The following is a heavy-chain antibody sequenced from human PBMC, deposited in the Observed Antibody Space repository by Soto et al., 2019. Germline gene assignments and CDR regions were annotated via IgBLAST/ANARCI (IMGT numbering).Heavy chain of an antibody. D-gene: IGHD2-21*01. CDR2: ISGSGGST. V-gene: IGHV3-23*01. Sequence: GGSLRLSCAASGFTFSSYAMSWVRQAPGKGLEWVSAISGSGGSTYYADSVKGRFTISRDNSKNTLYLQMNSLRAEDTAVYYCAKDMRRWSPRYGDNAFDIWGQGTMVTVSS. CDR1: GFTFSSYA. J-gene: IGHJ3*02. CDR3: AKDMRRWSPRYGDNAFDI.